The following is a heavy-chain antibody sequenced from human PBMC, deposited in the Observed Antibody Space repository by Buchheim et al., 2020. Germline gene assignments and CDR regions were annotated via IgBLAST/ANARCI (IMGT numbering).Heavy chain of an antibody. D-gene: IGHD3-3*01. CDR3: AKALTYYDFWSGYYDYYYYGMDV. CDR2: ISYDGSNK. CDR1: GFTFSSYG. V-gene: IGHV3-30*18. Sequence: QVQLVESGGGVVQPGRSLRLSCAASGFTFSSYGMHWVRQAPGKGLEWVAVISYDGSNKYYADSVKGRFTISRDNSTNTLYLQMNSLRAEDTAVYYCAKALTYYDFWSGYYDYYYYGMDVWGQGTT. J-gene: IGHJ6*02.